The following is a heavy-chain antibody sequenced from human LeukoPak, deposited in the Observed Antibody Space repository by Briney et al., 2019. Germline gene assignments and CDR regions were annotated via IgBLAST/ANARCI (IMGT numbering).Heavy chain of an antibody. D-gene: IGHD2-21*02. CDR2: INHSGST. CDR3: ARGKRWHIVVVTANDAFDI. V-gene: IGHV4-34*01. Sequence: SETLSLTCAVYGGSFSGYYWSWIRQPPGKGLEWIGEINHSGSTNYNPSLKSRVTISVDTSKNQFSLKLSSVTAADTAVYYCARGKRWHIVVVTANDAFDIWGQGTMVTVSS. J-gene: IGHJ3*02. CDR1: GGSFSGYY.